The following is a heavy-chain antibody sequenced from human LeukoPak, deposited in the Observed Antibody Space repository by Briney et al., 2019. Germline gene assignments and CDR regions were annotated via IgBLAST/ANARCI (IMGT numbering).Heavy chain of an antibody. CDR2: YSSGGKHP. V-gene: IGHV3-30*03. D-gene: IGHD1-1*01. CDR1: GFDFNNYV. CDR3: ASGELDSLYYFDY. J-gene: IGHJ4*02. Sequence: GGSLRLSCAASGFDFNNYVIHWVRQAPGKGLEWVTIYSSGGKHPYSADSVKGRFTPSRDNSKNTIYLQMNSLRPEDTAVYFCASGELDSLYYFDYWGQGTLVTVSS.